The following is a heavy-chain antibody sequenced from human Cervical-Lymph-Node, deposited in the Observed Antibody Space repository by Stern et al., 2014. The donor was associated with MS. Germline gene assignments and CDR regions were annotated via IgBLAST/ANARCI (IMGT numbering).Heavy chain of an antibody. CDR3: ARGMPFDY. V-gene: IGHV3-7*03. Sequence: EVQLLESGENLVQPGGSLRLSCVASGFTFSTFWMSWVRQAPGKGLEWVANIKEDGSEKYYVDSVKGRFTISRDNAKKSLYLQMNSLRDEDTAMYYCARGMPFDYWGQGTLVTVSS. CDR2: IKEDGSEK. J-gene: IGHJ4*02. D-gene: IGHD2-2*01. CDR1: GFTFSTFW.